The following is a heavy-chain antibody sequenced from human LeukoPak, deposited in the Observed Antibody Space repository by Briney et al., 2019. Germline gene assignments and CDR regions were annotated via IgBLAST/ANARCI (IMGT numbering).Heavy chain of an antibody. J-gene: IGHJ6*03. CDR1: GFTFNRYW. D-gene: IGHD3-16*02. V-gene: IGHV3-7*01. CDR3: ARDQHDYVWGSYRYTNYYYMDV. CDR2: IKQDGSEK. Sequence: GGSLRLSCAASGFTFNRYWMSWVRQAPGKELQWVANIKQDGSEKYYVDSVKGRFTISRDNAKNSLYLQMNSLRAEDTAVYYCARDQHDYVWGSYRYTNYYYMDVWGKGTTVTVSS.